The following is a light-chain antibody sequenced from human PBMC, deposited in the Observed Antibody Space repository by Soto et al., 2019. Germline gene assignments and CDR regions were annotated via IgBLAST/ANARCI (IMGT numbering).Light chain of an antibody. V-gene: IGKV3-11*01. CDR1: QSVSSY. J-gene: IGKJ4*01. CDR2: DAS. Sequence: EIVLTQSPATLSLSPGERATLSCRASQSVSSYLAWYQQNPGQAPSLLIYDASNRATGIPARFSGSGSGTDSTLTISSLEPEDFAVYYCQHRSNWPLTFGGGTKVEIK. CDR3: QHRSNWPLT.